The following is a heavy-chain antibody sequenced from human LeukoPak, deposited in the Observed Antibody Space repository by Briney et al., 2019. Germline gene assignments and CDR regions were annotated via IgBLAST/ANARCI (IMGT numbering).Heavy chain of an antibody. CDR1: GGTFSSYA. J-gene: IGHJ4*02. CDR3: ARVRYHSDISGQNYGYFEY. D-gene: IGHD3-22*01. V-gene: IGHV1-69*05. Sequence: SVKVSCKASGGTFSSYAISWVRQAPGQGLEWMGGIIPIFGTANYAQKFQGRVTITTDESTSTAYMELSSLRSEDTAVYYCARVRYHSDISGQNYGYFEYWGQGILVTVSS. CDR2: IIPIFGTA.